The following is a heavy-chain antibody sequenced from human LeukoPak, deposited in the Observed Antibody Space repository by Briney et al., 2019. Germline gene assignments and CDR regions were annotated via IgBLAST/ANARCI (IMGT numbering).Heavy chain of an antibody. CDR3: ARDGIRGVTPYYFDY. D-gene: IGHD3-10*01. CDR1: GFTFSSYE. CDR2: ISISGSTI. J-gene: IGHJ4*02. Sequence: GGSLRLSCAASGFTFSSYEMNWVRQAPGKGLEGVSYISISGSTIYYADSVKGRFTISRDNAKNSLYLQMNSLRAEDKAVYYCARDGIRGVTPYYFDYWGQGTLVTVSS. V-gene: IGHV3-48*03.